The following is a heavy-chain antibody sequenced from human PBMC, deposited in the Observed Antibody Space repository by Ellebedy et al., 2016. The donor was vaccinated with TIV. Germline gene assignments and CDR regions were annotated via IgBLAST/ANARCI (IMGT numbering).Heavy chain of an antibody. CDR2: FNSDGSRT. Sequence: GESLKISCAASGFTFSSYWMHWVRQAPGKGLVWVSLFNSDGSRTTYADSVRGRFTMSRDTSKNTLYLQMNSLRTEDTAVYYCAVQGPAARQADWGQGTLVTVSS. D-gene: IGHD6-6*01. J-gene: IGHJ4*02. CDR1: GFTFSSYW. V-gene: IGHV3-74*01. CDR3: AVQGPAARQAD.